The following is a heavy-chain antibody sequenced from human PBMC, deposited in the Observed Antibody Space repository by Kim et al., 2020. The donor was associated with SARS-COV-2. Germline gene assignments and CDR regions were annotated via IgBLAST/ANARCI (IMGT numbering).Heavy chain of an antibody. D-gene: IGHD2-21*02. CDR2: INPNSGGT. V-gene: IGHV1-2*06. J-gene: IGHJ4*02. CDR1: GYTFTGYY. Sequence: ASVKVSCKASGYTFTGYYMHWVRQAPGQGLEWMGRINPNSGGTNYAQKFQGRVTMTRDTSISTAYMELSRLRSDDTAVYYCARDLAYCGGDCPIDYWGQGTLVTVSS. CDR3: ARDLAYCGGDCPIDY.